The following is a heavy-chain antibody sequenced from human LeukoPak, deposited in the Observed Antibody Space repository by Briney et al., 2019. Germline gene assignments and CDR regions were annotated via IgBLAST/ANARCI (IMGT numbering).Heavy chain of an antibody. V-gene: IGHV1-46*01. J-gene: IGHJ3*02. CDR3: ARDSVEGRAFDI. CDR1: GYTFTSYY. CDR2: INPTGGST. Sequence: ATVKVSCKASGYTFTSYYMHWVRQAPGQGLEWMGLINPTGGSTGYAQKFQGRVTMTRDMSTSTDYMELSSLRSEDMAVYYCARDSVEGRAFDIWGQGTMATVSS. D-gene: IGHD2-15*01.